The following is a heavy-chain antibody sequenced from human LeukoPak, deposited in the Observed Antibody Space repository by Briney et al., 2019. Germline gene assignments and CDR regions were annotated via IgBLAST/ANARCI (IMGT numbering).Heavy chain of an antibody. Sequence: PGGSLRLSCAASGFTFSSYWMHWVRQAPEKGLVWVSRITSDGSSTSYADSVKGRFTISRDDAKNTLYLQMNSMRAEDTAVYYCARDRYCSSTSCYSWFDPWGQGTLVTVSS. CDR2: ITSDGSST. CDR1: GFTFSSYW. D-gene: IGHD2-2*01. CDR3: ARDRYCSSTSCYSWFDP. V-gene: IGHV3-74*01. J-gene: IGHJ5*02.